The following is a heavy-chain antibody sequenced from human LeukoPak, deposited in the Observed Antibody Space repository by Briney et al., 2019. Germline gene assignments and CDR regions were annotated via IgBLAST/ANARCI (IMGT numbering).Heavy chain of an antibody. V-gene: IGHV1-69*01. CDR3: ARGEAGESFDY. CDR2: IIPIFGTA. D-gene: IGHD3-10*01. CDR1: GGTFSSYA. Sequence: GASVKVSCKASGGTFSSYAISWVRQAPGQGLEWVGGIIPIFGTANYAQKFQGRVTITADESTSTAYMELSSLRSEDTAVYYCARGEAGESFDYWGQGTLVTVSS. J-gene: IGHJ4*02.